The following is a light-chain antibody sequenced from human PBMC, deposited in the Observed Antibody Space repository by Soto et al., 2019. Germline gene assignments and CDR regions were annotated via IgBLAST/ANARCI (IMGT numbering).Light chain of an antibody. J-gene: IGKJ1*01. Sequence: PVERATLSCRASQSVSSYLAWYQQKPGQAPRLLIYDASNRATGIPARFSGSGSGTDFTLTISSLEPEDFAFYYCQQRSNWPPWTFGQGTKVDIK. CDR1: QSVSSY. CDR3: QQRSNWPPWT. CDR2: DAS. V-gene: IGKV3-11*01.